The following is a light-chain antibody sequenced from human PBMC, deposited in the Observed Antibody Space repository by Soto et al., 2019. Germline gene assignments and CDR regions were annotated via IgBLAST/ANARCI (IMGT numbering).Light chain of an antibody. V-gene: IGKV3-20*01. J-gene: IGKJ1*01. CDR2: DAS. CDR3: HQYASSPQT. Sequence: EIVLTQSPATLSLSPGERATLSCRASQSVSSYLAWYQQEPGQAPRLLIYDASKRATGIPDRFSGSGSGTDFTLTISRLEPEDFAVYYCHQYASSPQTFGQGTKVEIK. CDR1: QSVSSY.